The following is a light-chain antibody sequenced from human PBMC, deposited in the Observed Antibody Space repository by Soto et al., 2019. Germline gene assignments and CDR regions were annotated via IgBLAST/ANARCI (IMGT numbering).Light chain of an antibody. CDR3: QHYNSYPVA. CDR2: DAS. CDR1: QSISSW. Sequence: DIQMTQSPSTLSASVGDRVTITCRASQSISSWLAWYQQKPGKAPKLLIYDASSLESGVPSRFSGSGSGTEFTLTISSLQPDDYATDYCQHYNSYPVAFGQGTKVDIK. V-gene: IGKV1-5*01. J-gene: IGKJ2*01.